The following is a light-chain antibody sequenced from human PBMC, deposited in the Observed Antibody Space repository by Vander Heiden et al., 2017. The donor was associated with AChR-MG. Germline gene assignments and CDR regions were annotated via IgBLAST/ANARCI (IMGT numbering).Light chain of an antibody. J-gene: IGLJ2*01. Sequence: SSELTQEPAVSVALGQTVRITCQGDSLRTFSASWFQQKPGQAPVLVIYGDNSRHSGIPDRFSGSTSGDTASFTITGAQAEDEADYYCNARDSSGNHLVFGGGTKVTVL. CDR1: SLRTFS. CDR3: NARDSSGNHLV. CDR2: GDN. V-gene: IGLV3-19*01.